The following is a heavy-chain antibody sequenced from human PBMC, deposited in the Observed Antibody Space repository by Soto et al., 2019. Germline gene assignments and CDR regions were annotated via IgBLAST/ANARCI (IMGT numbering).Heavy chain of an antibody. D-gene: IGHD2-2*01. Sequence: EVQLLESGGGLVQPGGSLRLSCVASGFTFSNYAMSWVRQAPGKGLEWVSGISDNGGITNYADSLKGRFSISRDNSKNTLYLQLNSLRAEDTAVYYCAKDYRSCSSISCLRYYFDHWGQGTLVTVSS. CDR2: ISDNGGIT. J-gene: IGHJ4*02. CDR1: GFTFSNYA. V-gene: IGHV3-23*01. CDR3: AKDYRSCSSISCLRYYFDH.